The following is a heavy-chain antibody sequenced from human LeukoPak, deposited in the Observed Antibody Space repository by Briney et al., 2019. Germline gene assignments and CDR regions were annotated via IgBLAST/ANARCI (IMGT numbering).Heavy chain of an antibody. CDR3: ARDPLNYYGSGSPDY. CDR1: GYTFTGYY. Sequence: HGASVKVSCKASGYTFTGYYMHWVRQAPGQGLEWMGLINPNSGGTNYAQKFQGWVTMTRDTSISTAYMELSRLRSDDTAVYYCARDPLNYYGSGSPDYSGQGTLVTVSS. V-gene: IGHV1-2*04. CDR2: INPNSGGT. J-gene: IGHJ4*02. D-gene: IGHD3-10*01.